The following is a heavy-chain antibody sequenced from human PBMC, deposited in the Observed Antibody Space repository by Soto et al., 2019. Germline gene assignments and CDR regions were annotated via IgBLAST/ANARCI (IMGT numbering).Heavy chain of an antibody. D-gene: IGHD2-2*01. V-gene: IGHV3-30-3*01. Sequence: QVQLVESGGGVVQPGRSLRLSCAASGFTFSSYAMHWVRQAPGKGLEWVAVISYDGSNKYYADSVKGRFTISRDNSKNTLYLLMTSLRAEDTAVYYCARVVVPYYYYYGMDVWGQGTTVTVSS. J-gene: IGHJ6*02. CDR2: ISYDGSNK. CDR1: GFTFSSYA. CDR3: ARVVVPYYYYYGMDV.